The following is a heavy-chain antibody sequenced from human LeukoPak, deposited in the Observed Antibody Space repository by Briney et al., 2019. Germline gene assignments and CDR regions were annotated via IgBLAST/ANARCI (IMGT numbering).Heavy chain of an antibody. CDR3: AREGTGSIVVVPRTPLGWFDP. CDR1: GGSISSSSYY. J-gene: IGHJ5*02. D-gene: IGHD3-22*01. Sequence: SETLSLTCTVSGGSISSSSYYWGWIRQPPGKGLEWIGSIYYSGSTYYNPSLKSRVTISVDTSKNQFSLKPSSVTAADTAVYYCAREGTGSIVVVPRTPLGWFDPWGQGTLVTVSS. CDR2: IYYSGST. V-gene: IGHV4-39*02.